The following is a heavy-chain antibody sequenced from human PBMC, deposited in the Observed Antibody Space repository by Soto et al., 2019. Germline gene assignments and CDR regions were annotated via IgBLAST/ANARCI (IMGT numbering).Heavy chain of an antibody. Sequence: ASVKVSCKASGYPFTSYGIRLVRQAPGQGLEWMGWISAYNGNTNYAQELQGRVTMTTDTSTSTAYMELRSLRSDDTAVYYCARDRTYYDFWSGYPQDYYYYGMDVWGQGATVTVSS. CDR1: GYPFTSYG. V-gene: IGHV1-18*04. J-gene: IGHJ6*02. CDR3: ARDRTYYDFWSGYPQDYYYYGMDV. CDR2: ISAYNGNT. D-gene: IGHD3-3*01.